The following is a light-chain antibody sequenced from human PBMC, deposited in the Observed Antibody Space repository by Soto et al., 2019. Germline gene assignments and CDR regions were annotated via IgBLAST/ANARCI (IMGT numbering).Light chain of an antibody. CDR1: ISNIGAGYD. CDR2: GNS. Sequence: QSVLTQPPSVSGAPGQRVTISCTGSISNIGAGYDVHWYQQLPGTAPKLLIYGNSNRPSGVPDRFSGSKSGTSASLAITGLQAEDEADYYCQSYDSSLSAYVFGPGTKVTVL. CDR3: QSYDSSLSAYV. J-gene: IGLJ1*01. V-gene: IGLV1-40*01.